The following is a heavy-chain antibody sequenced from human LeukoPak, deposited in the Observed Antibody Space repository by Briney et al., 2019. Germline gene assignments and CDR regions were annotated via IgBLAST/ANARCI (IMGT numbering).Heavy chain of an antibody. Sequence: PSETLSLTCTVSGGSISSGGYYWSWIRQHPGKGLEYIGYIYYSGSTYYNPSLKSRVTISVDTSKNQFSLRLTSVTAADTAVYYCARGGGGYYGWGSYWDYWGQGTLVTVSS. J-gene: IGHJ4*02. CDR2: IYYSGST. CDR1: GGSISSGGYY. CDR3: ARGGGGYYGWGSYWDY. V-gene: IGHV4-31*03. D-gene: IGHD3-10*01.